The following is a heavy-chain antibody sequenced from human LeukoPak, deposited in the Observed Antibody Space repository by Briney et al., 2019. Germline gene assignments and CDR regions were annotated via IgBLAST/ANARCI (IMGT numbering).Heavy chain of an antibody. CDR2: IYYSGST. CDR3: ARHGGAIAVAGYDY. V-gene: IGHV4-39*01. J-gene: IGHJ4*02. CDR1: GGSISSSSYY. Sequence: PSETLSLTCTVSGGSISSSSYYWGWIRQPPGKGLEWIGSIYYSGSTYYNPSLKSRVTISVDTSKNQFSLKLSSVTAADTAVYYCARHGGAIAVAGYDYWGQGTLVTVSS. D-gene: IGHD6-19*01.